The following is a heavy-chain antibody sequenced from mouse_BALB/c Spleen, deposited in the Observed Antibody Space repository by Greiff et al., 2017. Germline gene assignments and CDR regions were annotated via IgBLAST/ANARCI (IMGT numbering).Heavy chain of an antibody. CDR3: TRGGCGSSYHAMDY. Sequence: EVNLVESGGGLVKPGGSLKLSCAASGFTFSSYTMSWVRQTPEKRLEWVATISSGGSYTYYPDSVKGRFTISRDNAKNTLYLQMSSLTSEDTAMYDCTRGGCGSSYHAMDYWGQGTSVTVSS. CDR1: GFTFSSYT. J-gene: IGHJ4*01. V-gene: IGHV5-6-4*01. CDR2: ISSGGSYT. D-gene: IGHD1-1*01.